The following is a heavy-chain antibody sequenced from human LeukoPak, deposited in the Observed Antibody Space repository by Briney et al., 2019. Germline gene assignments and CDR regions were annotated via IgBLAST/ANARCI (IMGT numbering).Heavy chain of an antibody. CDR2: INPNSGGT. J-gene: IGHJ4*02. D-gene: IGHD3-22*01. V-gene: IGHV1-2*02. CDR3: ARFGVVVHPYYFDC. Sequence: ASVKVSCKASGYTFTGYYMHWVRQAPGQGLEWMGWINPNSGGTNYAQKFQGRVTMTRDTSISTAYMELSRLRSDDTAVYYCARFGVVVHPYYFDCWGQGTLVAVSS. CDR1: GYTFTGYY.